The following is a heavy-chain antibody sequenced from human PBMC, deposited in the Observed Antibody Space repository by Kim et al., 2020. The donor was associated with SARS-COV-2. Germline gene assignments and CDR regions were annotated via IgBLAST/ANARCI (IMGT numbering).Heavy chain of an antibody. Sequence: GGSLRLSCAASGFTFSNYAINWVRQAPGKGLEWVSYISSSSGKIDYADSVKGRFTISRDNAKNSVYLQMNSLRDEDTAVYYCARDRSFGSTLYYYFDYWGQGALVAVSS. D-gene: IGHD6-13*01. CDR1: GFTFSNYA. J-gene: IGHJ4*02. V-gene: IGHV3-48*02. CDR2: ISSSSGKI. CDR3: ARDRSFGSTLYYYFDY.